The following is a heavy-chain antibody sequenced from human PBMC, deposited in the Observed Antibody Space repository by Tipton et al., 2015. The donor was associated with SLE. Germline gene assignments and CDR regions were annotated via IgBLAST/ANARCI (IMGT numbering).Heavy chain of an antibody. J-gene: IGHJ4*02. CDR3: ASLSAPSDY. CDR1: GASISSGGYY. V-gene: IGHV3-74*01. Sequence: LSLTCSVSGASISSGGYYWSWIRQHPGKGLVWVSEIDSIGSSTTYADSVRDRFTISRDNAKNTLFLQMDSLRVDDTGVYYCASLSAPSDYWGQGTLVTVSS. CDR2: IDSIGSST.